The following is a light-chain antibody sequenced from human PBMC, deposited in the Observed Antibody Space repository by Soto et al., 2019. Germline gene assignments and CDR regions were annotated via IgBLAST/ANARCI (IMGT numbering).Light chain of an antibody. CDR1: SRDVGGYKY. J-gene: IGLJ1*01. CDR2: EVS. CDR3: SSYTSSSTPYV. Sequence: LTQPASVSGSPGQSIPISCTGTSRDVGGYKYVSWYQQHPGKAPKLMIYEVSNRPSGVSNRFSGSKSGNTASLTISGLQAEDEADYYCSSYTSSSTPYVFGTGTKVTVL. V-gene: IGLV2-14*01.